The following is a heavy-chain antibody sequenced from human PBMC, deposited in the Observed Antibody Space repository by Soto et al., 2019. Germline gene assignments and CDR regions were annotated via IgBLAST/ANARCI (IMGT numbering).Heavy chain of an antibody. J-gene: IGHJ4*02. CDR2: ISDDGTTT. V-gene: IGHV3-74*01. CDR1: GFTFSMYW. CDR3: AKDLKGVYHDY. D-gene: IGHD2-8*01. Sequence: PGGSLRLSXVVSGFTFSMYWMHWVRQVPGQSPFWVSRISDDGTTTYYADSVKGRFTISRDNSKNTLYLQMNSLRAEDTAVYYCAKDLKGVYHDYWGQGTLVTVSS.